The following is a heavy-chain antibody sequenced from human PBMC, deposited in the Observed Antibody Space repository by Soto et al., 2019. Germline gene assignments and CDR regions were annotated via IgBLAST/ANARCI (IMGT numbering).Heavy chain of an antibody. V-gene: IGHV3-30*18. CDR2: ISYDGSNK. CDR3: AKAIVGATYNYYYYGMDV. D-gene: IGHD1-26*01. Sequence: GGSLRLSCAAPGFTFSSYGMHWVRQAPGKGLEWVAVISYDGSNKYYADSVKGRFTISRDNSKNTLYLQMNSLRAEDTAVYYCAKAIVGATYNYYYYGMDVWGQGTTVPVS. J-gene: IGHJ6*02. CDR1: GFTFSSYG.